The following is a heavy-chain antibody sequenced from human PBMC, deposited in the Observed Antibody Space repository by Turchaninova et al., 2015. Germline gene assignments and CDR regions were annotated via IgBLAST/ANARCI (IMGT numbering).Heavy chain of an antibody. D-gene: IGHD6-13*01. CDR1: GYSFTSYW. Sequence: EVQLVQSGAEVKKPGESLKISCKGSGYSFTSYWIGWVRQMPGKGLEWMGLIYPCDSDTRYSPSFQCQVTISADKAISTAYLQWSSLKASDTSMYYCARRRQLVYPPDYWGQGTLVTVSS. CDR3: ARRRQLVYPPDY. J-gene: IGHJ4*02. CDR2: IYPCDSDT. V-gene: IGHV5-51*01.